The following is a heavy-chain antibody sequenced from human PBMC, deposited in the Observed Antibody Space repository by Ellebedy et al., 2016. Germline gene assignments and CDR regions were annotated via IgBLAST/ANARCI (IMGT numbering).Heavy chain of an antibody. Sequence: GESLKISCAASGFPFSRYSMNWVRQAPGKGLEWLSYISRDGGATYYADSVKGRCTISRDNAKNSLYLQMNSLRDEDTAVYYCARTYSSGWRYYYYGMDVWGQGTTVTVSS. J-gene: IGHJ6*02. CDR1: GFPFSRYS. CDR3: ARTYSSGWRYYYYGMDV. V-gene: IGHV3-48*02. CDR2: ISRDGGAT. D-gene: IGHD6-19*01.